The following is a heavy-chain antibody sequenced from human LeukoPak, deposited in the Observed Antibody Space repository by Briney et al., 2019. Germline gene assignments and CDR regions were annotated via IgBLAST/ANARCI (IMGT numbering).Heavy chain of an antibody. V-gene: IGHV4-4*07. D-gene: IGHD3-10*01. J-gene: IGHJ6*02. CDR2: IYTSGST. CDR1: GDSMENHY. CDR3: ARDANYYGAWALDV. Sequence: SETLSLTCNVSGDSMENHYWSWIRQPPGKGLEWIGRIYTSGSTNYNPSLKSRVTMSVDTSKNQFSLKLSSVTAADTAVYYCARDANYYGAWALDVWGQGTTVTVSS.